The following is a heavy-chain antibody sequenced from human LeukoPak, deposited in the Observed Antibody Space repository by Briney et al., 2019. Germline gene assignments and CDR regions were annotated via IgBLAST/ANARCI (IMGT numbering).Heavy chain of an antibody. J-gene: IGHJ4*02. V-gene: IGHV3-30*18. CDR1: GFTFSSYG. Sequence: GGSLRLSCAASGFTFSSYGMHWVRQAPDKGLDWVAVISNDGSKKYYADSAKGRFTISRDNSKNTLSLQVSSLRTEDTAVYYCAKDRYSYAFEYSDSWGQGTLVTVSS. CDR3: AKDRYSYAFEYSDS. D-gene: IGHD5-18*01. CDR2: ISNDGSKK.